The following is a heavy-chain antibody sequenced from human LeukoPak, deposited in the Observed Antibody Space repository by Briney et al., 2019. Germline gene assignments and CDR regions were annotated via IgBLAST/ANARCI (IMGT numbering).Heavy chain of an antibody. D-gene: IGHD1-26*01. CDR3: ARLAGIVAPI. Sequence: NPSETLSLTCTVSGGSISSYYWSWIRQPPGKGLEWIGYIYYSGSTNYNPSLKSRVTISVDTSKNQFSLKLSSATAADTAVYYCARLAGIVAPIWGQGTLVTVSS. V-gene: IGHV4-59*01. CDR1: GGSISSYY. CDR2: IYYSGST. J-gene: IGHJ4*02.